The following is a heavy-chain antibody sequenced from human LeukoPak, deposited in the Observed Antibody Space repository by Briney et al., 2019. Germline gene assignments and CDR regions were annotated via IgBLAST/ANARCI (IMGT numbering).Heavy chain of an antibody. D-gene: IGHD3-22*01. V-gene: IGHV4-39*07. Sequence: SETLSLTCTVSGGSISSSSYYWGWIRQPPGKGLEWIGSIYYSGSTYYNPSLKSRVTISVDTSKNQFSLKLSSVTAADTAVYYCARLPYYYDSSGYYYVDYWGQGTLVTVSS. CDR2: IYYSGST. J-gene: IGHJ4*02. CDR1: GGSISSSSYY. CDR3: ARLPYYYDSSGYYYVDY.